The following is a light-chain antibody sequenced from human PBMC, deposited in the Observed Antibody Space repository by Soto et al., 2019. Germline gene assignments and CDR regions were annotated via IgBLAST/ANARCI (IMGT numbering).Light chain of an antibody. J-gene: IGKJ4*02. CDR3: QQYNSYSPQ. Sequence: DIQMTQSPSTLSASVGDRVTITCRASRSISSWLAWYQQKPGKAPKLLIYDASSLESGVPSRFSGSGSGTEFTLTISSLQPDDFATYYCQQYNSYSPQFGGGTKVEIK. V-gene: IGKV1-5*01. CDR1: RSISSW. CDR2: DAS.